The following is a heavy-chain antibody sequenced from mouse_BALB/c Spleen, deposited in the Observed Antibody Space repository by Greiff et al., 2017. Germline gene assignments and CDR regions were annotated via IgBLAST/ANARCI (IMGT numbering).Heavy chain of an antibody. D-gene: IGHD1-1*01. V-gene: IGHV3-6*02. J-gene: IGHJ1*01. CDR3: APLYYGSSWYFDV. Sequence: EVKLQESGPGLVKPSQSLSLTCSVTGYSITSGYYWNWIRQFPGNKLEWMGYISYDGSNNYNPSLKNRISITRDTSKNQFFLKLNSVTTEDTATYYCAPLYYGSSWYFDVWGAGTTVTVSS. CDR1: GYSITSGYY. CDR2: ISYDGSN.